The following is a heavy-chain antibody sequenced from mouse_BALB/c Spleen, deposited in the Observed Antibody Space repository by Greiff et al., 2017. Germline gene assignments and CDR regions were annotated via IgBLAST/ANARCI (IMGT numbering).Heavy chain of an antibody. CDR3: ARNYRYDAWFAY. D-gene: IGHD2-14*01. CDR2: ISYSGST. Sequence: EVKVVESGPSLVKPSQTLSLTCSVTGDSITSGYWNWIRKFPGNKLEYMGYISYSGSTYYNPSLKSRISITRDTSKNQYYLQLNSVTTEDTATYYCARNYRYDAWFAYGGQGTLVTVSA. J-gene: IGHJ3*01. CDR1: GDSITSGY. V-gene: IGHV3-8*02.